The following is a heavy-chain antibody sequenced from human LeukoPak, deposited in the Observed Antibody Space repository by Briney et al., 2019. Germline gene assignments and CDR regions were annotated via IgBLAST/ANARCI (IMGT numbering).Heavy chain of an antibody. CDR2: IIPIFGTA. D-gene: IGHD3-10*01. J-gene: IGHJ4*02. Sequence: VASVKVSCKASGGTFSSYAISWVRQAPGQGLAWMGGIIPIFGTANYAQKFQGRVTITADESTSTAYMELSSLRSEDTAVYYCARAGTTMVRGVIILDYWGQGTLVTVSS. CDR3: ARAGTTMVRGVIILDY. CDR1: GGTFSSYA. V-gene: IGHV1-69*13.